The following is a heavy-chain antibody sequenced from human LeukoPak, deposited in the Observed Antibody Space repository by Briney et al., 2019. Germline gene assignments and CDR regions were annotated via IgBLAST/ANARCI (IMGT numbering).Heavy chain of an antibody. V-gene: IGHV4-34*01. CDR1: GGSFSGYY. D-gene: IGHD6-13*01. CDR2: INHSGST. CDR3: ASTSSSWYNY. Sequence: ASETLSLTCAVYGGSFSGYYWSWIRQPPGKGLEWIGEINHSGSTNYNPSLKSRVTISVDTSKNQFSLKLSSVTAADTAVYYCASTSSSWYNYWGQGTLVTVSS. J-gene: IGHJ4*02.